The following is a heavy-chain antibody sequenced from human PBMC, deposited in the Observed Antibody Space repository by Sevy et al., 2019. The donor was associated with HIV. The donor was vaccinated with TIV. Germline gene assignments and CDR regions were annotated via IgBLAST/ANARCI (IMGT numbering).Heavy chain of an antibody. CDR1: GGSISSYY. CDR2: TYTSGST. Sequence: SETLSLTCTVSGGSISSYYWSWTRQPAGKGLEWIGRTYTSGSTNYNPSLKSRVTMSVDTSKNQFSLKLSSVTAADTAVYYCARESVTMVRGVINWFDPWGQGTLVTVSS. CDR3: ARESVTMVRGVINWFDP. V-gene: IGHV4-4*07. J-gene: IGHJ5*02. D-gene: IGHD3-10*01.